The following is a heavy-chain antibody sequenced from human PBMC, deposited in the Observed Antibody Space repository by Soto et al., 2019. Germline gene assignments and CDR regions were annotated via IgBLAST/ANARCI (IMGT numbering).Heavy chain of an antibody. CDR2: IYYSGST. Sequence: QLQLQESGPGLVKPSETLSLTCTVSGGSISSSSYYWGWIRQPPGKGLEWIGSIYYSGSTYYNPSLKRRVTISVDTSKNQFSRKLSSVTAADTAVYYCARRSSGWSPFDYWGQGTLVTVSS. CDR3: ARRSSGWSPFDY. CDR1: GGSISSSSYY. D-gene: IGHD6-19*01. J-gene: IGHJ4*02. V-gene: IGHV4-39*01.